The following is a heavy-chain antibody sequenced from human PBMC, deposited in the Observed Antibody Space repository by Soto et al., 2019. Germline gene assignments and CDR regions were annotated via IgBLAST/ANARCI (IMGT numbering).Heavy chain of an antibody. CDR2: IYGDGGT. J-gene: IGHJ4*02. CDR1: GFSVNNRY. CDR3: LSNS. Sequence: EVQLVESGGGLIQPGGSLRLSCAASGFSVNNRYMSWVRQPPGKGLEWLSIIYGDGGTYYADSVKGRFTVSRDNSKNTLFLQMNILRVEDTAMYYCLSNSWGQGTLVTVSS. V-gene: IGHV3-53*02.